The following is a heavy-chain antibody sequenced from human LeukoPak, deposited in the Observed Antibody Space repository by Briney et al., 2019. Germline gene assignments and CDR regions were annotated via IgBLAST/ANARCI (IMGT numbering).Heavy chain of an antibody. CDR3: ARRIAAAGTFDY. D-gene: IGHD6-13*01. Sequence: PSQTLSLTCTVSGGSIGSGGYYWSWLRQHPGMGLEWIGYIYYSGSTYYNPSLKSRVTISVYTSKNQFSLKLSSVTAADTAVYYCARRIAAAGTFDYWGQGTLVTVSS. J-gene: IGHJ4*02. CDR2: IYYSGST. CDR1: GGSIGSGGYY. V-gene: IGHV4-31*03.